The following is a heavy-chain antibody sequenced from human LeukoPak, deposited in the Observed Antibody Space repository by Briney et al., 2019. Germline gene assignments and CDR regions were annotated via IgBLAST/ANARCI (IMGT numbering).Heavy chain of an antibody. D-gene: IGHD3-22*01. J-gene: IGHJ1*01. CDR1: GGSIGSLSYY. Sequence: ASETLSLTCTVSGGSIGSLSYYWGWNRQPPGKGLEWIGYIYYSGSTNYNPSLKSRVTISVDTSKNQFSLKLSSVTAADTAVYYCASLPVYDSSGYYRQHWGQGTLGTVSS. V-gene: IGHV4-61*01. CDR2: IYYSGST. CDR3: ASLPVYDSSGYYRQH.